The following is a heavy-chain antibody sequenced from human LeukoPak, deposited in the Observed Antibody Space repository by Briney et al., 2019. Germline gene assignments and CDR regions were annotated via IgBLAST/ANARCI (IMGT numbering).Heavy chain of an antibody. CDR3: ARTYYDILTGYSTDAFDI. CDR2: INHSGST. V-gene: IGHV4-34*01. D-gene: IGHD3-9*01. CDR1: GGSFSGYY. J-gene: IGHJ3*02. Sequence: SETLSLTCAVYGGSFSGYYWSWIRQPPGKGLEWIGEINHSGSTNYNPSLKSRVTISVDTSKNQFSLKLSSVTAADTAVYHCARTYYDILTGYSTDAFDIWGQGTMVTVSS.